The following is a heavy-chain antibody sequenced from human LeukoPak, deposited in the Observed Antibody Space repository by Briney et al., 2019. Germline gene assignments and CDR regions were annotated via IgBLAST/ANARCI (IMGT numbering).Heavy chain of an antibody. V-gene: IGHV3-30*03. CDR2: ISYDGSNK. CDR3: ATPLDYFDGSGYHQGGG. D-gene: IGHD3-22*01. J-gene: IGHJ4*02. CDR1: GFTFSSYG. Sequence: GGSLRLSCAASGFTFSSYGMHWVRQAPGKGLEWVAVISYDGSNKYYADSMKGRFTISRDNSKNTLYLRMNSLRAEDTAVYYCATPLDYFDGSGYHQGGGWGQGTLVAVSS.